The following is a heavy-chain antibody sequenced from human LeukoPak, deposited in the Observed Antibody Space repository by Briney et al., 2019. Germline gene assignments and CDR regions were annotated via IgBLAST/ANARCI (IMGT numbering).Heavy chain of an antibody. CDR3: AKDNGDYYDSSGYYPDAFDI. J-gene: IGHJ3*02. CDR2: ISGSGGST. D-gene: IGHD3-22*01. Sequence: GSLRLSCAASGFTFSSYGMSWVRQAPGKGLEWVSAISGSGGSTYYADSVKGRFTISRDNSKNTLYLQMNSLRAEDTAVYYCAKDNGDYYDSSGYYPDAFDIWGQGTMVTVSS. V-gene: IGHV3-23*01. CDR1: GFTFSSYG.